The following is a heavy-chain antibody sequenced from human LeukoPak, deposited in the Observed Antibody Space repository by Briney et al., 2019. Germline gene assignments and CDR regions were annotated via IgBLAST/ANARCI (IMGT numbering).Heavy chain of an antibody. CDR1: GGSISGYY. CDR2: IHYSGST. J-gene: IGHJ3*02. D-gene: IGHD6-13*01. CDR3: ARLSTQLAAGNPFDI. V-gene: IGHV4-59*08. Sequence: PSETLSLTCTVSGGSISGYYWSWIGQPPGKGLEWIGHIHYSGSTNYNPSLKSRVTISVDTSKNQSSLTLSSVTAADTAVYYCARLSTQLAAGNPFDIWGQGTMVTFSS.